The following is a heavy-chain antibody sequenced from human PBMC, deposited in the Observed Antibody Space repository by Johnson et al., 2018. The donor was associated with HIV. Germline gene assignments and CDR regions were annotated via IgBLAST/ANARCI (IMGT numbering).Heavy chain of an antibody. D-gene: IGHD5-12*01. Sequence: VQLVESGGVVVQPGGSLRLSCAASGFTFDDYAMHWVRQAPGKGLEWVSLITWDGGSTYYADSVKGRFTISRDISKNSLYLQMNSLRAEDTAVFYCAKIVATSDDVLDIWGQGTKVTVSS. CDR2: ITWDGGST. CDR3: AKIVATSDDVLDI. CDR1: GFTFDDYA. V-gene: IGHV3-43D*03. J-gene: IGHJ3*02.